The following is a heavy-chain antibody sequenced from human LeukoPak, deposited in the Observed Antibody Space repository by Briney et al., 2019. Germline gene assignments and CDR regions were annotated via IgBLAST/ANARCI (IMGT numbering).Heavy chain of an antibody. V-gene: IGHV4-39*01. CDR1: GGSISSSSYY. CDR2: IYYSGST. Sequence: SETLSLTCTVSGGSISSSSYYWGWIRQPPGKGLEWIGSIYYSGSTYYNPSLKSRVTISVDTSKNQFSLKLSSVTAADTAVYYCARQPEVVVVAATPGWFDPWGQGTLVTVSS. J-gene: IGHJ5*02. CDR3: ARQPEVVVVAATPGWFDP. D-gene: IGHD2-15*01.